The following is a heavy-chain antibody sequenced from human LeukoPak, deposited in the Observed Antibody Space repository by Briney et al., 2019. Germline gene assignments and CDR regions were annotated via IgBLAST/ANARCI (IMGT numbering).Heavy chain of an antibody. Sequence: SETLSLTCTVSGGSISSSSYYWGWIRQPPGKGLEWIGSIYYSGSTNYNPSLKSRVTISVDTSKNQFSLKLSSVTAADTAVYYCAREVLWFGELLWFDPWGQGTLVTVSS. CDR1: GGSISSSSYY. CDR3: AREVLWFGELLWFDP. J-gene: IGHJ5*02. D-gene: IGHD3-10*01. V-gene: IGHV4-39*07. CDR2: IYYSGST.